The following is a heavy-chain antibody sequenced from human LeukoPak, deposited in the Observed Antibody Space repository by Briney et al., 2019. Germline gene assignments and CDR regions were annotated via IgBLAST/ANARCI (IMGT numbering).Heavy chain of an antibody. V-gene: IGHV4-34*01. Sequence: PSETLSLTCAVYGGSFSGYYWTWIRHTPDKGLDWIGEMNPSGSTNYNPSLKSQVTISVDTAKNQFSLTLSSVTAADMAVYYCARGRQDVTMIVVIMTAVSYYLDVWGKGTTVTVS. D-gene: IGHD3-22*01. CDR1: GGSFSGYY. CDR3: ARGRQDVTMIVVIMTAVSYYLDV. CDR2: MNPSGST. J-gene: IGHJ6*03.